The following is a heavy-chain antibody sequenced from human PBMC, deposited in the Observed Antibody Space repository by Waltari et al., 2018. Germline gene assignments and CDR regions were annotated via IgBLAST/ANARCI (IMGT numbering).Heavy chain of an antibody. CDR2: INPNSGDT. CDR1: GYTFTGSY. J-gene: IGHJ4*02. D-gene: IGHD4-17*01. Sequence: HVHLVPAGAGMKQPGASAKLSCKASGYTFTGSYMQWVRRAPGQGLEWMGRINPNSGDTNYAQKFQGRVTLTRDTSINTAYRELSSLKSDDTAVYYCARDLGSDYGNRDYWGQGTLVTVPS. CDR3: ARDLGSDYGNRDY. V-gene: IGHV1-2*06.